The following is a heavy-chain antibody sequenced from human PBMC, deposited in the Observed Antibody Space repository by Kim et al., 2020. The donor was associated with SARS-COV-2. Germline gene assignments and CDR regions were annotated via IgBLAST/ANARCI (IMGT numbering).Heavy chain of an antibody. CDR3: ARDFGIGGGRVRPLGGLGY. CDR1: GFTFSSYS. V-gene: IGHV3-21*01. Sequence: GGSLRLSCAASGFTFSSYSMNWVRQAPGKGLEWVSSIISSSSYIYYADSVKGRFTISRDNAKNSLYLQMNSLRAEDTAVYYCARDFGIGGGRVRPLGGLGYWGQGTLVTVSS. CDR2: IISSSSYI. D-gene: IGHD3-10*01. J-gene: IGHJ4*02.